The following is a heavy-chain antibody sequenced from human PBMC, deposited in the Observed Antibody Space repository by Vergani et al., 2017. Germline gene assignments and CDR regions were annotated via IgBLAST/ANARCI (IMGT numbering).Heavy chain of an antibody. D-gene: IGHD1-1*01. J-gene: IGHJ1*01. CDR2: INSDGSST. Sequence: EVQLVESGGGLVQPGGSLSFPVAASGSPSGSYWMHWVRQAPGKGLGGVSRINSDGSSTSNADSVKGRFTISRDNAKNTLYLQMNSLRAEDTAVYYCATKSCGTPGCQIGYFREWGQGTLVTVSS. V-gene: IGHV3-74*01. CDR3: ATKSCGTPGCQIGYFRE. CDR1: GSPSGSYW.